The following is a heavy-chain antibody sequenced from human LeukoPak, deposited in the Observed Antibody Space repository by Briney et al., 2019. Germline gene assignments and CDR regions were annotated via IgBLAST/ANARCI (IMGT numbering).Heavy chain of an antibody. Sequence: GGSLRLSCAASGFTVSSNYMSWVRQAPGKGPEWVSVIYSGGSTYYADSVKGRFTISRDNSKNTLYLQMNSLRDEDPAVYYCARAPYSGSYSDYYYYYMDVWGKGTTVTVSS. V-gene: IGHV3-66*01. CDR1: GFTVSSNY. D-gene: IGHD1-26*01. CDR2: IYSGGST. J-gene: IGHJ6*03. CDR3: ARAPYSGSYSDYYYYYMDV.